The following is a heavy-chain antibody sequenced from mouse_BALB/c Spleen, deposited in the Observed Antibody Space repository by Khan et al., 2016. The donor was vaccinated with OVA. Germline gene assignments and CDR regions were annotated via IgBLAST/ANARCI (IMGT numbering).Heavy chain of an antibody. CDR3: GRRGAARATWDYFDY. CDR2: IYPGGGST. D-gene: IGHD3-1*01. Sequence: VQLQESGAELARPGTSVKMSCKAAGYTFSNYWIGWVKQRPGHGLEWIGAIYPGGGSTYYNEKFKGKATLTADTSSSTAYMQLSSRTSEDAAIYYCGRRGAARATWDYFDYWGQGTTLTGSS. CDR1: GYTFSNYW. V-gene: IGHV1-63*02. J-gene: IGHJ2*01.